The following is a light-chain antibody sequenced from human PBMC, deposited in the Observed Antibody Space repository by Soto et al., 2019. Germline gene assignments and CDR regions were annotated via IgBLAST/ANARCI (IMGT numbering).Light chain of an antibody. V-gene: IGLV1-40*01. Sequence: QSVLTPPPSVSGAPGQWVTISCTGCSSIIGAGYHVHWYQQLPGTAHKLLIYGNNNRPSGVPDRFSGSKSVTSASLAITGLQAYDEADYYCQSYASSQISYVLVTGTKVTVL. CDR2: GNN. CDR3: QSYASSQISYV. J-gene: IGLJ1*01. CDR1: SSIIGAGYH.